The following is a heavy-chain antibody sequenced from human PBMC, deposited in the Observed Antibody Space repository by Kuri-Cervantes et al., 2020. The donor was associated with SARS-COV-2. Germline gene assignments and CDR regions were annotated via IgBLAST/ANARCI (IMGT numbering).Heavy chain of an antibody. V-gene: IGHV3-21*04. CDR2: ISGSSGYI. CDR3: ARGHSPGRWLQSGAFDI. Sequence: GESLKISCVGSGFTFSSFTMNWVRQAPGKGLEWVSSISGSSGYIYYADSVKGRFTISRDNSKNTLYLQMNSLRAEDTAVYYCARGHSPGRWLQSGAFDIWGQGTMVTVSS. CDR1: GFTFSSFT. J-gene: IGHJ3*02. D-gene: IGHD5-24*01.